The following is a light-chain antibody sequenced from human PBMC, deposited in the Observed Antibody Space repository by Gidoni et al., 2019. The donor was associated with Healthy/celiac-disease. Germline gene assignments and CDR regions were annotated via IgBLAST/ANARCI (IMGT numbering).Light chain of an antibody. V-gene: IGKV1-33*01. Sequence: DIQMTQSTSSLSASVGDRVTITCQASQDISNYLNWYQQKPGKAPQLLIYDASNLETGVPSRFSGSGSGTDFTFTISSLQPDDIATYYCQQYDNLPMYTFGQGTKLEIK. CDR3: QQYDNLPMYT. J-gene: IGKJ2*01. CDR2: DAS. CDR1: QDISNY.